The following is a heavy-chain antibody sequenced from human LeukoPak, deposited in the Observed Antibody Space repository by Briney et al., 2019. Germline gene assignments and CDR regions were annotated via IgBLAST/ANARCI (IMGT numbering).Heavy chain of an antibody. Sequence: GGSLRLSCAASGFTFSSYAMSWVRQAPGKGLEWVSAISGSGGSTYYADSVKGRFTISRDNSRNTLYLQMNSLRAEDTAVYYYAKDLKSWSSGNNWFDPWGQGTLVTVSS. J-gene: IGHJ5*02. CDR2: ISGSGGST. V-gene: IGHV3-23*01. CDR3: AKDLKSWSSGNNWFDP. CDR1: GFTFSSYA. D-gene: IGHD6-19*01.